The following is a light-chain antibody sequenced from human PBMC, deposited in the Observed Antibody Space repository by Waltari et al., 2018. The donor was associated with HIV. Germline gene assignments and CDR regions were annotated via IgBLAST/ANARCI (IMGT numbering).Light chain of an antibody. CDR3: CSYAGSSTHV. J-gene: IGLJ1*01. CDR1: SSDVGNYNV. CDR2: EVS. V-gene: IGLV2-23*02. Sequence: QSALTQPASVSGSPGQSITISCTGTSSDVGNYNVVSWYQQHPGKAPKLMIYEVSKRPSGVPNHFSGSKSGNTASLTISGLQAEDEADYYCCSYAGSSTHVFGTGTKVTVL.